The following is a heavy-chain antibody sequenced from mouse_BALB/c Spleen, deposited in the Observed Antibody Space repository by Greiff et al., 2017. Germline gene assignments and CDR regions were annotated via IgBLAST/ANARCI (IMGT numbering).Heavy chain of an antibody. CDR2: IWAGGST. CDR3: ARGYYGSSWFAY. CDR1: GFSLTSYG. J-gene: IGHJ3*01. D-gene: IGHD1-1*01. V-gene: IGHV2-9*02. Sequence: VHLVESGPGLVAPSQSLSITCTVSGFSLTSYGVHWVRQPPGKGLEWLGVIWAGGSTNYNSALMSRLSISKDNSKSQVFLKMNSLQTDDTAMYYCARGYYGSSWFAYWGQGTLVTVSA.